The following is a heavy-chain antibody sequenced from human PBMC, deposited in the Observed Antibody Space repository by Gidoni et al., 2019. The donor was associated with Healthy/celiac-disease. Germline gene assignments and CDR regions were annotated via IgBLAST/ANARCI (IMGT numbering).Heavy chain of an antibody. CDR2: IRSKAYGGTT. D-gene: IGHD3-22*01. Sequence: EVQLVESGGGLVKPGRSLRLSCTASGFTFGDYAMRWFRQAPGKGLEWVGFIRSKAYGGTTEYAASVKGRFTISRDDSKSIAYLQMNSLKTEDTAVYYCTRDAGSGYYYDSPPIFDYWGQGTLVTVSS. CDR3: TRDAGSGYYYDSPPIFDY. CDR1: GFTFGDYA. J-gene: IGHJ4*02. V-gene: IGHV3-49*05.